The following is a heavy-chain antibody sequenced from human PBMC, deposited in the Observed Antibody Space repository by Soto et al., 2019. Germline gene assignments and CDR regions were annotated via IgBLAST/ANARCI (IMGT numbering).Heavy chain of an antibody. D-gene: IGHD1-26*01. CDR3: ATQEVGGSYVYTFDP. J-gene: IGHJ5*02. CDR1: GGSITSSSYY. V-gene: IGHV4-39*01. Sequence: QLHLRESGPGLVKPSETLSLTCTVSGGSITSSSYYWGWIRQPPGKGLEWIGSIYYSGSTYYNPSLKSRATTSVDPSKNQFSLKLSSVPAADTAVYYCATQEVGGSYVYTFDPWGQGTLVTVSS. CDR2: IYYSGST.